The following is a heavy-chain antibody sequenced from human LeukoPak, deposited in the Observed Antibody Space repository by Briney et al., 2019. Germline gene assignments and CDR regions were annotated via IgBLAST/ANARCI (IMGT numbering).Heavy chain of an antibody. CDR2: IYYSGST. V-gene: IGHV4-59*01. Sequence: PSETLSLTCTLSGGSISSYYWSWIRQPPGKGLEWIGYIYYSGSTNYNPSLKSRVTISVDTSKNQFSLKLSSVTAADTAVYYCARSYGGARPLDYWGQGTLVTVSS. J-gene: IGHJ4*02. CDR3: ARSYGGARPLDY. D-gene: IGHD4-23*01. CDR1: GGSISSYY.